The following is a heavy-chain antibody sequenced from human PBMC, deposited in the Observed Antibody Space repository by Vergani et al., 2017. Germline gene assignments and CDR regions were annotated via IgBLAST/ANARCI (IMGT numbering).Heavy chain of an antibody. V-gene: IGHV6-1*01. D-gene: IGHD2-2*01. CDR3: TRSHTHIYAGEGMDV. CDR1: GDTISDNIAA. J-gene: IGHJ6*04. CDR2: TYYRSTWYS. Sequence: QVRLQQSGPGLVKPSQTLSLTCAISGDTISDNIAAWNWVRQSPSRGLEWLGRTYYRSTWYSDYVVSLKSRITINPDTSKNQFSLHLNSVTPEDTAVYYCTRSHTHIYAGEGMDVWGEGTTVTVSS.